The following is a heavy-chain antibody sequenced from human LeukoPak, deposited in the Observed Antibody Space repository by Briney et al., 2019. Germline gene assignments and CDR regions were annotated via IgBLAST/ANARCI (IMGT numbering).Heavy chain of an antibody. J-gene: IGHJ4*02. V-gene: IGHV1-18*01. CDR1: GYTFTSYG. CDR3: ARVCWDYYDSSGYYCLDY. CDR2: ISAYNGNT. Sequence: ASVKVSCKASGYTFTSYGISWVRQAPGQGLEWMGWISAYNGNTNYAQKFQGRVTMTRDMSTSTVYMELSSLRSEDTAVYYCARVCWDYYDSSGYYCLDYWGQGTLVTVSS. D-gene: IGHD3-22*01.